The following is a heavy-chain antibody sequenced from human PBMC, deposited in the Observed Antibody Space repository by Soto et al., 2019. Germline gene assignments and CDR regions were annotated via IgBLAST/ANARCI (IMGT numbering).Heavy chain of an antibody. CDR1: GETFTSYA. CDR2: INAGNGNT. CDR3: ARSKVLWFGESQSDFDY. J-gene: IGHJ4*02. Sequence: ASVKVSCEACGETFTSYAMHWVRQAHGQRLEWMGWINAGNGNTKYSQKFQGRVTITRDTSASTAYMELSSLRSEDTAVYYCARSKVLWFGESQSDFDYWGQGTLVTVSS. D-gene: IGHD3-10*01. V-gene: IGHV1-3*01.